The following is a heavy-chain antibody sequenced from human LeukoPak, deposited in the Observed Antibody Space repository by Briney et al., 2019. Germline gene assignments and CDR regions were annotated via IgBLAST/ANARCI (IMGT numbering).Heavy chain of an antibody. V-gene: IGHV3-9*01. CDR2: ISWNSGSL. Sequence: GGSLRLSCATSGFTFDDYAMHWVRQAPGKGLEWVSGISWNSGSLGYADSVKGRFTISRDNAKNSLYLQMNSLRAEDTAVYYCARRRYNWNAIDYWGQGTLVTVSS. CDR3: ARRRYNWNAIDY. D-gene: IGHD1-20*01. CDR1: GFTFDDYA. J-gene: IGHJ4*02.